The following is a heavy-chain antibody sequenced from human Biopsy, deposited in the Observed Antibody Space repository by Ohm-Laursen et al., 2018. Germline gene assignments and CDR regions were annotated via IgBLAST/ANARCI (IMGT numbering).Heavy chain of an antibody. Sequence: SLRLSCTASGFTFSDYYMSWIRQAPGKGLEWLSYISGSGTTIFYADSVKGRFTVSRDNAKNSLYLQMSSLTVEDTAVYYCARDGAGSYHDYWGQGTPVTVSS. D-gene: IGHD3-10*01. V-gene: IGHV3-11*01. CDR1: GFTFSDYY. J-gene: IGHJ4*02. CDR2: ISGSGTTI. CDR3: ARDGAGSYHDY.